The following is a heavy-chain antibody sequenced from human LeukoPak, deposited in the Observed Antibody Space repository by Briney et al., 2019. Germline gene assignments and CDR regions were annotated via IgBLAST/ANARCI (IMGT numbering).Heavy chain of an antibody. CDR1: GFTFSSYS. CDR3: ARAAVAGNRYYYYYMDV. CDR2: IKQDGSEK. V-gene: IGHV3-7*01. Sequence: PGGSLRLSCAASGFTFSSYSMSWVRQAPGKGLEWLANIKQDGSEKYYVDSVKGRFTISRDNAKNSLYLQMNSLRAEDTAVYYCARAAVAGNRYYYYYMDVWGKGTTVTVSS. D-gene: IGHD6-19*01. J-gene: IGHJ6*03.